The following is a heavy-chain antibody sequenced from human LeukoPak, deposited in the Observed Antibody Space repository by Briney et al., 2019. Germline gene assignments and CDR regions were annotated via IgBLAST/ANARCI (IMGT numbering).Heavy chain of an antibody. CDR2: ISSSSSYI. V-gene: IGHV3-21*01. D-gene: IGHD3-3*01. CDR1: GFTFSSYS. J-gene: IGHJ4*02. Sequence: KPGGSLRLTCAASGFTFSSYSMNWARQAPGRGLEWVSSISSSSSYIYYADSVKGRFTISRDNAKNSLYLQMNSLRAEDTAVYYCARGEYYDFWSGYFDYWGQGTLVTVSS. CDR3: ARGEYYDFWSGYFDY.